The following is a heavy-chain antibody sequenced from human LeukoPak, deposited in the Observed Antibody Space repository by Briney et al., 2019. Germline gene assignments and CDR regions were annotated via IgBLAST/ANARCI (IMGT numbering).Heavy chain of an antibody. CDR2: XXTYXGTT. Sequence: ASVKVSCKTSGFSXXXXXAGXXXXXXRQXXXXXXXXXGXXXTYXGTTDYXQRFQGRVYMTSDISTTTAYLELIGLRSDDTAVYXCARYARGGLWYLDYWGQGTLVSVSS. CDR3: ARYARGGLWYLDY. V-gene: IGHV1-2*02. D-gene: IGHD3/OR15-3a*01. J-gene: IGHJ4*02. CDR1: GFSXXXXXAGXX.